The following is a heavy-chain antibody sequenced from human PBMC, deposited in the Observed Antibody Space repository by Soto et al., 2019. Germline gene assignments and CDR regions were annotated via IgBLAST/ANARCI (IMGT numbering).Heavy chain of an antibody. D-gene: IGHD2-15*01. CDR3: AKSVQYCSGGSCYSNYYGMDV. J-gene: IGHJ6*02. Sequence: EVQLVESGGGLVQPGRSLRLSCAASGFTFDDYAMHWVRQAPGKGLEWVSGISWNSGSIGYADSVKGRFTISRDNAKNFLXLXKNSLRAEDTALYYCAKSVQYCSGGSCYSNYYGMDVWGQGTTVTVSS. CDR2: ISWNSGSI. V-gene: IGHV3-9*01. CDR1: GFTFDDYA.